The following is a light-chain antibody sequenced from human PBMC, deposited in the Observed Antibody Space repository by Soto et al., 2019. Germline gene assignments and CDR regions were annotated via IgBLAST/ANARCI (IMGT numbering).Light chain of an antibody. CDR2: LGS. V-gene: IGKV2-28*01. CDR3: MQPLQSWT. CDR1: QSLLHSNGYNY. J-gene: IGKJ1*01. Sequence: DIVMTQTPLSLPVTPGAPASISCRSSQSLLHSNGYNYLDWYLQKPGQSPQLLIYLGSNRASGVPDRFSGSGSGTDFTLKISRVEAEDVGVYYCMQPLQSWTFGQGTKVDI.